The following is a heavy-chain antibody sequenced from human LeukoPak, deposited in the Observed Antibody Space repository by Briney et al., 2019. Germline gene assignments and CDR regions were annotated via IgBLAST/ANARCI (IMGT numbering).Heavy chain of an antibody. CDR2: ITSGSIYK. CDR3: ARDGIMEY. V-gene: IGHV3-21*01. Sequence: PGGSLRLSCATSGFTFSRYNMNWVRQPPGKGLEWVSSITSGSIYKYYADSMKGRFTISRDNAKNALYLQRDSLRAEDTAVYYCARDGIMEYWGQGTLVTVSS. CDR1: GFTFSRYN. D-gene: IGHD3-16*01. J-gene: IGHJ4*02.